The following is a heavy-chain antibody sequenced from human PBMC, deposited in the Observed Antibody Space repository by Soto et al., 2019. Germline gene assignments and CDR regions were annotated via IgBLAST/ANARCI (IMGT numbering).Heavy chain of an antibody. CDR3: ARHGDYVSALDY. D-gene: IGHD4-17*01. V-gene: IGHV4-39*01. Sequence: QLQLQESGPGLVKPLETLSLTCTVSGDSIGSSRHYWGWIRQPPGRGLEWIGSMSYSGTTYYNLSLKSRVTISVDTSKKQFSLKLSSVTAADTAVYYCARHGDYVSALDYWGQGTLVTVSS. J-gene: IGHJ4*02. CDR1: GDSIGSSRHY. CDR2: MSYSGTT.